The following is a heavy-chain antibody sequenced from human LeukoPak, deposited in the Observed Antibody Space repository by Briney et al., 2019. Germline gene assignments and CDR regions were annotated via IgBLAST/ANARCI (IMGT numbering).Heavy chain of an antibody. CDR3: ARDLFNRGYCSSTSCYGVDY. Sequence: GESLKISCKGSGYTFTGYYMHWVRQAPGQGLEWMGRINPNSGGTNYAQKFQGRVTMTRDTSISTAYMELSRLRSDDTAVYYCARDLFNRGYCSSTSCYGVDYWGQGTLVAVSS. D-gene: IGHD2-2*01. CDR1: GYTFTGYY. CDR2: INPNSGGT. V-gene: IGHV1-2*06. J-gene: IGHJ4*02.